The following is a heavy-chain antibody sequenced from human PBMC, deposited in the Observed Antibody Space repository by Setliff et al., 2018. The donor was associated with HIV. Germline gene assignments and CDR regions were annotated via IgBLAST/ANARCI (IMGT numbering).Heavy chain of an antibody. CDR2: IYYSGST. CDR1: GGSISSGGYY. V-gene: IGHV4-31*03. CDR3: ARGLNYYGSGSYLPLGY. Sequence: SETLSLTCTVSGGSISSGGYYWSWIRQHPGKGLEWIGYIYYSGSTKYHASLKSRVTISIDTSKNQISLKLSSVTAADTAVYYCARGLNYYGSGSYLPLGYWGQGTLVTVSS. J-gene: IGHJ4*02. D-gene: IGHD3-10*01.